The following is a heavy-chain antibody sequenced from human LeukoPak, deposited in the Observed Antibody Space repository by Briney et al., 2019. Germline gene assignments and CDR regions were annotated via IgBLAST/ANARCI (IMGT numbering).Heavy chain of an antibody. CDR1: GFTFSGFA. J-gene: IGHJ3*02. Sequence: GGSLRPSCAASGFTFSGFAMSWVRRTPGKGLEWVSGISGSGDNTLYADSVKGRFTISRDNSKNTLYLQMNSLRAEDTAVYYCARDEVRGAKGAFDIWGQGTMVTVSS. CDR2: ISGSGDNT. V-gene: IGHV3-23*01. D-gene: IGHD3-10*01. CDR3: ARDEVRGAKGAFDI.